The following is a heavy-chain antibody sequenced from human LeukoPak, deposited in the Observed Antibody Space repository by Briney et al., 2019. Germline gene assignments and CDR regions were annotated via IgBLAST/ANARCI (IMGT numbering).Heavy chain of an antibody. D-gene: IGHD1-26*01. CDR2: ISAYNGNT. J-gene: IGHJ4*02. CDR1: GYTFTSYG. CDR3: ARDSYSGSWPY. V-gene: IGHV1-18*01. Sequence: ASVTVSCKASGYTFTSYGISWVRQAPGQGLEWMGWISAYNGNTNYAQKLQGRVTMTTDTSTSTAYMELRSLRSDGTAVYYCARDSYSGSWPYWGQGTLVTVSS.